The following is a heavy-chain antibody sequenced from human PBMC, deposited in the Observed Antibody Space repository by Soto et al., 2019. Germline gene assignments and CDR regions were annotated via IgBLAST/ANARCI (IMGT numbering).Heavy chain of an antibody. J-gene: IGHJ2*01. Sequence: QVQLQQWGAGLLKPSETLSLTCAVYGGSFSVYYWSWIRQPPVKGLEWIGEINHSGSTNYNPSLKSRVTISLDTSKNQFSLKLRSMTAEDTAVYYCARSSYWYFDLWGRGTMVTVS. CDR3: ARSSYWYFDL. CDR2: INHSGST. CDR1: GGSFSVYY. D-gene: IGHD6-6*01. V-gene: IGHV4-34*01.